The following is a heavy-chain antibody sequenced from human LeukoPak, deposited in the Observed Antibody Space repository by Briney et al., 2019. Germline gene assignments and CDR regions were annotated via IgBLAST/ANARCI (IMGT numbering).Heavy chain of an antibody. CDR3: ARVVMGSSGWYSFDY. CDR1: GGTFSSYA. V-gene: IGHV1-2*02. Sequence: ASVKVSCKASGGTFSSYAISWVRQAPGQGLEWMGWINPNSGGTNYAQKFQGRVTMTRDTSISTAYMELSRLRSDDTAVYYCARVVMGSSGWYSFDYWGQGTLVTVSS. J-gene: IGHJ4*02. CDR2: INPNSGGT. D-gene: IGHD6-19*01.